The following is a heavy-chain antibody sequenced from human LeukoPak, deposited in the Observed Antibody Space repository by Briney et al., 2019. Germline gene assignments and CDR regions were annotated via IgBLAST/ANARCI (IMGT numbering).Heavy chain of an antibody. CDR3: ARARRYSLNAFDI. Sequence: SETLSLTCAVYGGSFSSYYWSWIRQPPGKGLEWIGYIYYSGSTNYNPSLKSRVTISVDTSKNQFSLKLSSVTAADTAVYYCARARRYSLNAFDIWGQGTMVTVSS. V-gene: IGHV4-59*01. J-gene: IGHJ3*02. CDR2: IYYSGST. D-gene: IGHD5-18*01. CDR1: GGSFSSYY.